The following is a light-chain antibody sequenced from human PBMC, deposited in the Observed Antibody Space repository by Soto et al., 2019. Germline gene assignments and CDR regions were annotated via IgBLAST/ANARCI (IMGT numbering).Light chain of an antibody. J-gene: IGKJ1*01. V-gene: IGKV3-15*01. Sequence: EIVMTKSTANLSASPGERATLSCRASQSVRSNLAWYQQKPGQAPRLLIYGASTRATGIPARFSGSGSGTEFTLSIGSLQSEDFAVYYCQQSNDWPPTFGQGTKVDIK. CDR2: GAS. CDR3: QQSNDWPPT. CDR1: QSVRSN.